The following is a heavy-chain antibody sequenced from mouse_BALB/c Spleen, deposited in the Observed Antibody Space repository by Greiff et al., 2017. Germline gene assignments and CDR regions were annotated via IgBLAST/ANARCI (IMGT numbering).Heavy chain of an antibody. CDR2: INPSNGGT. CDR3: ANYDYYAMDY. D-gene: IGHD1-1*02. Sequence: QVQLQQSGAELVKPGASVKLSCKASGYTFTSYYMYWVKQRPGQGLEWIGEINPSNGGTNYNEKFKSKATLTVDKSSSTAYMQLSSLTSEDSAVYYCANYDYYAMDYWGQGTPVTVSS. V-gene: IGHV1S81*02. CDR1: GYTFTSYY. J-gene: IGHJ4*01.